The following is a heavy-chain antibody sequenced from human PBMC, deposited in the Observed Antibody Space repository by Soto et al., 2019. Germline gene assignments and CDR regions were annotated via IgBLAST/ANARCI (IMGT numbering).Heavy chain of an antibody. J-gene: IGHJ4*02. V-gene: IGHV2-5*02. CDR1: GFSLSTSGVG. Sequence: QITLKESGPTLVKPTQTLTLTCTFSGFSLSTSGVGVGWIRQPPGKALEWLALIYWDDDKRYSPSLKSRLTITKDTSKNQVVLTMTNMDPVDTATYYCARSEGSGSYLEFGYWGQGTLVTVSS. D-gene: IGHD3-10*01. CDR3: ARSEGSGSYLEFGY. CDR2: IYWDDDK.